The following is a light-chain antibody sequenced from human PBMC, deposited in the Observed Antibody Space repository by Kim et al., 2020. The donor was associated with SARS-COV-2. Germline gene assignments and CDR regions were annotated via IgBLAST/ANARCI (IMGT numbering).Light chain of an antibody. CDR1: QSISSY. Sequence: DIQMTQSPSSLSASVGDRVTITCRASQSISSYLNWYQQKPGKAPKLLIYAASSLQSGVPSRFSGSGSGTDLTLTISSLQPEDFATYYCQQSYSTLYTFGQGTKLEI. CDR2: AAS. J-gene: IGKJ2*01. CDR3: QQSYSTLYT. V-gene: IGKV1-39*01.